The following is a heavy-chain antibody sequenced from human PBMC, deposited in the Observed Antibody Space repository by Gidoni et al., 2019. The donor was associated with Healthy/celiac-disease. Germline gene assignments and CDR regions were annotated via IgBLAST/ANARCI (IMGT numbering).Heavy chain of an antibody. CDR1: GGSISSSSYY. CDR3: ARRSGSYYDY. Sequence: QLQLQASGPGLVKPSETLSLTCTVSGGSISSSSYYWGWIRQPPGKGLEWIGSIYYSGSTYYNPSLKSRVTISVDTSKNQFSLKLSSVTAADTAVYYCARRSGSYYDYWGQGTLVTVSS. D-gene: IGHD1-26*01. J-gene: IGHJ4*02. CDR2: IYYSGST. V-gene: IGHV4-39*01.